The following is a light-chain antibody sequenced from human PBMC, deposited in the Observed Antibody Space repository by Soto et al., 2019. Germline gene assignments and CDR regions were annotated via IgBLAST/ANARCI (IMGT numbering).Light chain of an antibody. V-gene: IGKV3-20*01. CDR3: QQYGYSTWT. J-gene: IGKJ1*01. Sequence: EIALTQSPGTLSLSPGERAILSCKTSQSVASTYLAWYQQKPGQAPRXXMYGASTRETGIPDRFSGSGSGTDFTRTLSRLEPEDVAVYYCQQYGYSTWTFGQGTKVDIK. CDR1: QSVASTY. CDR2: GAS.